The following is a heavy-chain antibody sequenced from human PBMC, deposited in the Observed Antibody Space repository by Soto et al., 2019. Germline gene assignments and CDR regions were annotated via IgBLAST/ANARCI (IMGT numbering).Heavy chain of an antibody. V-gene: IGHV4-34*01. CDR1: GGSFSGYY. J-gene: IGHJ2*01. CDR2: INHSGST. D-gene: IGHD3-10*01. CDR3: ARGGYMVRGAGYFDL. Sequence: PSETLSLTSAVYGGSFSGYYWSWIRQPPGKGLEWIGEINHSGSTNYNPSLKSRVTISVDTSKNQFSLKLSSVTAADTAVYYCARGGYMVRGAGYFDLWGRGTLVTVSS.